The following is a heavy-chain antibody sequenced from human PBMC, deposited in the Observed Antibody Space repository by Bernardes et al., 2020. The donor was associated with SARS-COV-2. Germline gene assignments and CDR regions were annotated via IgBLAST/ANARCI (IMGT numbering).Heavy chain of an antibody. CDR3: ARSTVGHGDYGMDV. CDR1: GYTFTGYY. V-gene: IGHV1-2*02. D-gene: IGHD4-17*01. CDR2: INPNSGGT. J-gene: IGHJ6*02. Sequence: ASVKVSCKASGYTFTGYYMHWVRQAPGQGLEWMGWINPNSGGTNYAQKFQGRVTMTRDTSISTAYMELSRLRSDDTAVYYCARSTVGHGDYGMDVWGQGTTVTVSS.